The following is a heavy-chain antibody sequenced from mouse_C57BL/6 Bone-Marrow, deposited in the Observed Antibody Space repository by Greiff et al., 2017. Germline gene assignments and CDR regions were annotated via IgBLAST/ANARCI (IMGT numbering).Heavy chain of an antibody. V-gene: IGHV1-55*01. J-gene: IGHJ1*03. Sequence: QVQLQQPGAELVKPGASVKMSCKASGYTFTSYWITWVKQRPGQGLEWIGDIYPGSGSTNYNEKFKSKATLTVDTSSSTAYMQLSSLTYEDSAVYYCARGKSYDGYFDFWGTGTTVTVSS. D-gene: IGHD2-3*01. CDR2: IYPGSGST. CDR3: ARGKSYDGYFDF. CDR1: GYTFTSYW.